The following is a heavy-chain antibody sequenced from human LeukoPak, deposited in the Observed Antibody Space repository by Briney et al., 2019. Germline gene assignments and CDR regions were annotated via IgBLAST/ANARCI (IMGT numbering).Heavy chain of an antibody. CDR3: ATGRGDY. J-gene: IGHJ4*02. CDR1: GFTFSSYG. V-gene: IGHV3-30*03. CDR2: ISYDGSNK. Sequence: GGSLRLSCAASGFTFSSYGMHWVRQAPGKGLEWVAVISYDGSNKYYADSVKGRFTISRDNSKNTLYLQTNSLRAEDTAVYYCATGRGDYWGQGTLVTVSS.